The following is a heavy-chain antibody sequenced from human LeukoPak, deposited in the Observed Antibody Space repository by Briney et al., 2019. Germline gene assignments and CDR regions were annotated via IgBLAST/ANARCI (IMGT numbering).Heavy chain of an antibody. D-gene: IGHD6-13*01. Sequence: SETLSLTCTVSGGSISSYYWSWIRQPPGKGLEWIGYIYYSGSTNYNPSLESRVTISVDTSKNQFSLKLSSVTATDTAVYYCAGSRSSWYMANWFDPWGQGTLVTVSS. CDR1: GGSISSYY. CDR3: AGSRSSWYMANWFDP. V-gene: IGHV4-59*08. J-gene: IGHJ5*02. CDR2: IYYSGST.